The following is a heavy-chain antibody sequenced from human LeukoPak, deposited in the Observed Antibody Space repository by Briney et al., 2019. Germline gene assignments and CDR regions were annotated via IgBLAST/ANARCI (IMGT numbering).Heavy chain of an antibody. CDR1: GFTFSSYA. V-gene: IGHV3-23*01. CDR3: AKDREHYGSGSYYNWFDQ. Sequence: GGSLRLSCAASGFTFSSYAMCWVRQAPGKGLEWVSAISGSGGSTYYADSVKGRFTISRDNSKNTLYLQMNSLRAEDTAIYYCAKDREHYGSGSYYNWFDQWGQGTLVTVSS. D-gene: IGHD3-10*01. J-gene: IGHJ5*02. CDR2: ISGSGGST.